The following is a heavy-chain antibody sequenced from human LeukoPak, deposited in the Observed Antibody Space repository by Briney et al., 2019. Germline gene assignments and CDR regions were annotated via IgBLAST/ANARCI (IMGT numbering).Heavy chain of an antibody. CDR1: GFTFSSYW. Sequence: GGSLRLSCAASGFTFSSYWMHWVRQAPGKGLVWVSHINSDGSSTSYADSVKGRFTISRDNAKNTLYLQMNSLRAEDTAVYYCARAGIITGTTISHWGQGTLVTVSS. V-gene: IGHV3-74*01. D-gene: IGHD1-20*01. CDR3: ARAGIITGTTISH. J-gene: IGHJ4*02. CDR2: INSDGSST.